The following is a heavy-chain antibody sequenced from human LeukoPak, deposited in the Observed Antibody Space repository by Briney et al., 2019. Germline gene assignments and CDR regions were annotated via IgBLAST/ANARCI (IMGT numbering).Heavy chain of an antibody. J-gene: IGHJ5*02. Sequence: GGSLRLSCAASGFIFSSAWMTWVRQAPGKGLEWVGHIKNKTNGGTTDYAAPVKGRFIISRDDSKNTLYLQMNSLRTEDTAVYYCARDRSFGRRPLEWLFWFDPWGQGTLVTVSS. CDR3: ARDRSFGRRPLEWLFWFDP. D-gene: IGHD3-3*01. CDR1: GFIFSSAW. CDR2: IKNKTNGGTT. V-gene: IGHV3-15*01.